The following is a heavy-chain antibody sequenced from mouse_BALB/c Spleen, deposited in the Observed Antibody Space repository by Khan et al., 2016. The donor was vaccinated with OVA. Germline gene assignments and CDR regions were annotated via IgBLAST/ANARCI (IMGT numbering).Heavy chain of an antibody. J-gene: IGHJ4*01. CDR3: ARPPDISDVMVF. CDR2: INTYTGEP. V-gene: IGHV9-3-1*01. Sequence: QIQLVQSGPELKKPGETVKISCKASGYTFTNYGMNWVKQAPGKGLKWMGWINTYTGEPTYADDFKGRFAFSLETSASTAYLQINNLKNEDTATYLGARPPDISDVMVFGGQGTLITVSS. CDR1: GYTFTNYG.